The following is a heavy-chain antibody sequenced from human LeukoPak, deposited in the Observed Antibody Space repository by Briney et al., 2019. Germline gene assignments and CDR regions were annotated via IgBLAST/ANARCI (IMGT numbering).Heavy chain of an antibody. CDR3: ARVLDYDFWSGPFDY. CDR2: ISSSSNYI. J-gene: IGHJ4*02. Sequence: GGSLRLSCAASGLTFSSYSMNWVRQAPGKGLEWVSSISSSSNYIYYADSVKGRFTISRDNAKNSLYLQMNSLRAEDTAVYYCARVLDYDFWSGPFDYWGQGTLVTVSS. D-gene: IGHD3-3*01. CDR1: GLTFSSYS. V-gene: IGHV3-21*01.